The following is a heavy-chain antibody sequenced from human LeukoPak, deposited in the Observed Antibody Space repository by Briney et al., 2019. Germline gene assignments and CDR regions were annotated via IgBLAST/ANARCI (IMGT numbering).Heavy chain of an antibody. CDR2: IYYTGST. J-gene: IGHJ4*02. CDR3: ARSFSPNYYDLLDY. V-gene: IGHV4-59*11. Sequence: SETLSLTCIVSGGSISSHFWSWIRQPPGKGLEWIGYIYYTGSTDYNPSLKSRVTISGDTSKNQFSLKLNSVTAADTAMYYCARSFSPNYYDLLDYWGQGTLVTVSS. CDR1: GGSISSHF. D-gene: IGHD3-22*01.